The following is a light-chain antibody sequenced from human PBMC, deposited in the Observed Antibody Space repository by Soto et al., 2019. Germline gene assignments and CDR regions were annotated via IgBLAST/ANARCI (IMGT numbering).Light chain of an antibody. V-gene: IGLV2-14*03. CDR1: SSDFGIANH. CDR3: SSHASGSTLI. Sequence: QSVLTQPASVSGSPGQSTTISCTGASSDFGIANHICWYQQYPGKAPKLIIYDVTSRPSGVSNRFSASKSANTASLTISGLQAEDEADYYCSSHASGSTLIFGGGTKVTVL. J-gene: IGLJ2*01. CDR2: DVT.